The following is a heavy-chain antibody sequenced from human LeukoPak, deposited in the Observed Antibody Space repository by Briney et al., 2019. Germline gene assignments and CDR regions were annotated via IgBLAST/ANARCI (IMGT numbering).Heavy chain of an antibody. CDR1: GFTFSNYG. J-gene: IGHJ4*02. CDR3: ARTGVGKGDY. CDR2: IRYDGSNK. D-gene: IGHD1-14*01. V-gene: IGHV3-30*02. Sequence: AGGSLRLSCATSGFTFSNYGMHWVRQAPGKGLEWVAFIRYDGSNKYYADSVKGRFTISRDNSKYTLYLQMNSLRAEDTAVYYCARTGVGKGDYWGQGTLVTVSS.